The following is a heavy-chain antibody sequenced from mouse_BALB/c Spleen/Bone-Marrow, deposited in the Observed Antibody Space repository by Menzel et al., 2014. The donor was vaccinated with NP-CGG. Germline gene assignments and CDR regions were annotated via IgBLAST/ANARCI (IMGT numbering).Heavy chain of an antibody. Sequence: QVQLQQPGAELVKPGASVKLSCKASGYTFTSYYMYWVKQRPGQGLEWIGEINPSNGGTNFNEKFKSKATLTVDKSSSTAYIQLSSLTSEDSAVYYCMRYGNYYFDYWGQGTTLTVSS. V-gene: IGHV1S81*02. J-gene: IGHJ2*01. CDR2: INPSNGGT. CDR1: GYTFTSYY. CDR3: MRYGNYYFDY. D-gene: IGHD2-1*01.